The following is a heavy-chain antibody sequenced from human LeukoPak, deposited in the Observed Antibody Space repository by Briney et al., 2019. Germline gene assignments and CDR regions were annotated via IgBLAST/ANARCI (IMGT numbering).Heavy chain of an antibody. J-gene: IGHJ4*02. V-gene: IGHV3-74*01. CDR1: GFTFSSYW. D-gene: IGHD1-7*01. CDR2: LNSDGSST. CDR3: ARASNRNSINFDY. Sequence: PGGSLRLSCAASGFTFSSYWMHWVRQAPGKGLVWVSRLNSDGSSTSYADSVNGRFTISRDNAETTLHLQMNNLSAEDTAVYYCARASNRNSINFDYWGQGALVTVSS.